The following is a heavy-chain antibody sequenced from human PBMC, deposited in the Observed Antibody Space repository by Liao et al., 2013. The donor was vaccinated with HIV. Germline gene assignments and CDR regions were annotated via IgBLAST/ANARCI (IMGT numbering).Heavy chain of an antibody. V-gene: IGHV4-4*07. D-gene: IGHD3-3*01. CDR2: IYSSGSA. Sequence: QVQLQESGPGLVKPSQTLSLTCTVSGDSISSYYWSWIRQPAGKGLEWIGRIYSSGSANYNPSLKSRVTMSVDTSKNQFSLKLSSVTAADTAVYYCARTDQYYDFWNGYENWFDPWGQGTLVTGLL. CDR3: ARTDQYYDFWNGYENWFDP. J-gene: IGHJ5*02. CDR1: GDSISSYY.